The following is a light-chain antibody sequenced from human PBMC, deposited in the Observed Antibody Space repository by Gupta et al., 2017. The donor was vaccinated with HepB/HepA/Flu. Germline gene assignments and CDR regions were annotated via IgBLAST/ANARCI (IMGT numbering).Light chain of an antibody. CDR2: DGT. CDR1: SSDVGAYEY. Sequence: SALTQPATVSGSPGPSITISCPGTSSDVGAYEYVSWYQQPPGKAPKLIIKDGTDRPSGSANRFSGSKAGNTASLTISGLQAEDEADYYCSSDTITSTYVFGTGTEVTVV. V-gene: IGLV2-14*03. CDR3: SSDTITSTYV. J-gene: IGLJ1*01.